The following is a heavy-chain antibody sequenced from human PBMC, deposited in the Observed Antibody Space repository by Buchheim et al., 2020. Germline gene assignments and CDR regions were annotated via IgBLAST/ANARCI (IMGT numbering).Heavy chain of an antibody. J-gene: IGHJ6*02. Sequence: QVQLQQWGAGLLKPSETLSLTCAVYGGSFSGYYWSWIRQPPGKGLEWIGEINHSGSTNYNPSLKSRVTITVDTSKNQFPLKLSSVTAADTAVYYCARGRGTMIVVLSFYYGMDVWGQGTT. CDR1: GGSFSGYY. CDR3: ARGRGTMIVVLSFYYGMDV. D-gene: IGHD3-22*01. V-gene: IGHV4-34*01. CDR2: INHSGST.